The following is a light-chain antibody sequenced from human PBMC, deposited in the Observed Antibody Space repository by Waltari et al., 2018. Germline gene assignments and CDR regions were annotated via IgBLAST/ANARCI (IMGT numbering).Light chain of an antibody. CDR3: QQYNSDSHS. CDR2: KAS. V-gene: IGKV1-5*03. CDR1: QSISTW. J-gene: IGKJ2*01. Sequence: DIQMTQSPSSLSASVGDKVTITCRASQSISTWLACFQLKPGKAPKLLIYKASNLESGVPSRFSGSGSGTEFTLTISSLLPEDFATYYCQQYNSDSHSFGQGTRLEIK.